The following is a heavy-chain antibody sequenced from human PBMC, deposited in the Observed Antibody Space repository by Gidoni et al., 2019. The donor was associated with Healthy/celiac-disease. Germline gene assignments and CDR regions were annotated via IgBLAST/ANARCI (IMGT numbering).Heavy chain of an antibody. J-gene: IGHJ6*02. CDR1: GGSISSSSYY. V-gene: IGHV4-39*01. D-gene: IGHD3-10*01. CDR3: ARGMGSYYYYGMDV. Sequence: QLQLQESGPGLVKPSETLSLTCTVSGGSISSSSYYWGWLRQPPGKGLEWSGSIYYSGSTYYNPSLKSRVTISVDTSKNQFSLKLSSVTAADTAVYYCARGMGSYYYYGMDVWGQGTTVTVSS. CDR2: IYYSGST.